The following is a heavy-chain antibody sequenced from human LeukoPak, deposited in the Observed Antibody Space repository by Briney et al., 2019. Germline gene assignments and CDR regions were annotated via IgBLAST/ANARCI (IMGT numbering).Heavy chain of an antibody. CDR1: GGSFSGYY. V-gene: IGHV4-34*01. CDR3: ARVGKYDFWSGHDETRLDY. D-gene: IGHD3-3*01. J-gene: IGHJ4*02. Sequence: PSETLSLTCAVYGGSFSGYYWSWIRQPPGKGLEWIGEINHSGSTNYNPSLKSRVTISVDTSKNQFSLKLSSVTAADTAVYYCARVGKYDFWSGHDETRLDYWGQGSLVTVSS. CDR2: INHSGST.